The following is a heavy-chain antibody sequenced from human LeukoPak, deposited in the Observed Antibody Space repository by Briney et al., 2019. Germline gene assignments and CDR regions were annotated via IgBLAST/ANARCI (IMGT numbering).Heavy chain of an antibody. CDR2: IYTSGST. D-gene: IGHD3-22*01. V-gene: IGHV4-4*07. J-gene: IGHJ3*02. CDR1: GGSISSYY. CDR3: ARTDYYDSSVIYYYALDI. Sequence: PSETLSLTCTVSGGSISSYYWSWIRQPAGKGLEWIGRIYTSGSTNYNPSLKSRVTMSVDTSKNQFSLKLSSVTAADTAVYYCARTDYYDSSVIYYYALDIWGQGTMVTVSS.